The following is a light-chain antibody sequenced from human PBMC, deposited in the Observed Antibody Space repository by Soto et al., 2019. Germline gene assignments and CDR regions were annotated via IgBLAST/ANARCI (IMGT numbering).Light chain of an antibody. J-gene: IGLJ2*01. CDR3: SSSAGSNAL. CDR1: SSDVGGYNY. Sequence: QAVVTRPPSASGSPGQSVTISCTGTSSDVGGYNYVSWYQQHPGKAPKLMIYEVSKRPSGVPDRFSGSKSGNTAALTVSGLQAEDEADYYCSSSAGSNALFGGGTKLTVL. CDR2: EVS. V-gene: IGLV2-8*01.